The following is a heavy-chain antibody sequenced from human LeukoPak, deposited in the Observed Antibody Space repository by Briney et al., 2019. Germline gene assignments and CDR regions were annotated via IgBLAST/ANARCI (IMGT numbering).Heavy chain of an antibody. CDR2: ISWDGGST. CDR3: AKDSAPRYCSSTSCPFDY. Sequence: GGSLRLSCAASRFTFDDYTMHWVRQAPGKGLEWVSLISWDGGSTYYADSVKGRFTISRDNSKNSLYLQMNSLRTEDTALYYCAKDSAPRYCSSTSCPFDYWGQGTLVTVSS. J-gene: IGHJ4*02. D-gene: IGHD2-2*01. V-gene: IGHV3-43*01. CDR1: RFTFDDYT.